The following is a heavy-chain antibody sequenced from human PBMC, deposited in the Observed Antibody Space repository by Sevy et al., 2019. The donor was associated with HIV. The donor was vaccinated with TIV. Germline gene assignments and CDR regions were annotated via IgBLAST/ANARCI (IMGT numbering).Heavy chain of an antibody. D-gene: IGHD2-2*01. Sequence: ASVKVSCKTSGYKFTDYYNHWVRQAPGQGLEWMGWINTNSDGTESAQKFQGRVTMTRDTSVSTVHMGLRGLRSDDTAIYYCARDQEFCSTTARYTGLDHWGQGTLVTVSS. CDR3: ARDQEFCSTTARYTGLDH. V-gene: IGHV1-2*02. CDR2: INTNSDGT. J-gene: IGHJ4*02. CDR1: GYKFTDYY.